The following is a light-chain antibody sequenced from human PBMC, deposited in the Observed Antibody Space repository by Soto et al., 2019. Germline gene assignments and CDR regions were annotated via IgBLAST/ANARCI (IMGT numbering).Light chain of an antibody. CDR3: QQYNSSPMYT. V-gene: IGKV1-5*01. Sequence: DIQMTQSPSTLSASVGDRVTITGRASQSISSWLAWYQQKPGKAPKLLIYDASSLESGVPSRFSGSGSGTEFTLTISSLQPDDFATYYCQQYNSSPMYTFGQGTKLEIK. CDR2: DAS. CDR1: QSISSW. J-gene: IGKJ2*01.